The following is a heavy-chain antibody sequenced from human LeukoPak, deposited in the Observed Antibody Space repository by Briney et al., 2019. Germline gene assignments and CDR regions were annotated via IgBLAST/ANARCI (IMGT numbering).Heavy chain of an antibody. V-gene: IGHV4-34*01. CDR3: AHEKEDVLRFDP. CDR2: INHSGST. D-gene: IGHD3-10*01. CDR1: GGSFSGYY. J-gene: IGHJ5*02. Sequence: PSETLSLTCAVYGGSFSGYYWSWIRQPPGKGLEWIGEINHSGSTNYNPSLKSRVTISVDTSKNQFSLKLSSVTAADTAVYYCAHEKEDVLRFDPWGQGTLVTVSS.